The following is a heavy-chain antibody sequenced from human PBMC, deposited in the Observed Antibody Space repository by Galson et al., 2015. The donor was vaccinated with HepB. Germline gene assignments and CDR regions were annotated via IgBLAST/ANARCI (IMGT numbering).Heavy chain of an antibody. CDR2: ISYDGSNK. D-gene: IGHD3-9*01. V-gene: IGHV3-30*04. J-gene: IGHJ4*02. Sequence: SLRLSCAASGFTFSSYAMHWVRQAPGKGLEWVAVISYDGSNKYYADSVKGRFTISRDNSKNTLYLQMNSLRAEDTAVYYCARDNVRYFESYYIDYWGQGTRVTVSS. CDR1: GFTFSSYA. CDR3: ARDNVRYFESYYIDY.